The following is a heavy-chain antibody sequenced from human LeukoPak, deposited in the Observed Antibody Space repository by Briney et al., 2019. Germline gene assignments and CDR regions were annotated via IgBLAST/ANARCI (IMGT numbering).Heavy chain of an antibody. CDR1: GVSITTYY. J-gene: IGHJ4*02. V-gene: IGHV4-59*01. CDR2: ISYSGTT. D-gene: IGHD3-10*01. CDR3: ATSYPSGSYGNLDS. Sequence: PSETLSLTCTVSGVSITTYYWSWIRQPPGKGLEWIGFISYSGTTSYSPSLKSRVTMSVDAPKNQFSLKLSSVTAADRAVYYCATSYPSGSYGNLDSWGQGTLVSVSS.